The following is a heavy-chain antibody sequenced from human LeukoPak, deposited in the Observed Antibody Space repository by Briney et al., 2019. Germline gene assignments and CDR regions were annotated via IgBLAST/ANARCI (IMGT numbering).Heavy chain of an antibody. CDR1: GFTFSSYW. CDR3: ARDRWLHYFDY. J-gene: IGHJ4*02. D-gene: IGHD5-24*01. Sequence: PGGSLRLSCAASGFTFSSYWMSWVRQAPGKGLEWVANIKQDGSEKYYVDSVKGRFTISRDNAKNSLYLQMNNLRAEDTAVYYCARDRWLHYFDYWGQGTLVTVSS. CDR2: IKQDGSEK. V-gene: IGHV3-7*01.